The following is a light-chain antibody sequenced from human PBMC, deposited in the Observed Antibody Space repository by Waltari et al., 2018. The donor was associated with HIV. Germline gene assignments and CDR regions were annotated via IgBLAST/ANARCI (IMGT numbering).Light chain of an antibody. Sequence: DIVMTQSPDSLVVSLGERATINCKSSQSGLYRSNNRNYLAWYQQKPGQPPKLLIYWASTRESGVPDRFSGRGSGTDFTLTISSLQAEDVAVYYCQQYYSTPWTFGQGTKVEIK. J-gene: IGKJ1*01. CDR3: QQYYSTPWT. CDR2: WAS. V-gene: IGKV4-1*01. CDR1: QSGLYRSNNRNY.